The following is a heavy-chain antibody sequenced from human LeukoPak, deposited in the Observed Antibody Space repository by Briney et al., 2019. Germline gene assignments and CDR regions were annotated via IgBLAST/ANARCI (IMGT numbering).Heavy chain of an antibody. J-gene: IGHJ4*02. V-gene: IGHV3-48*03. CDR2: ISSSGNLI. D-gene: IGHD1-1*01. CDR1: GFSFSSYD. Sequence: GRSLRLSCAASGFSFSSYDMNWVRQAPGKGLEWVSYISSSGNLIHYADSVKGRFTFSRDNARNSLYLRMNSLRADDTAIYYCAREGGWNDFDYWGQGTLVTVSS. CDR3: AREGGWNDFDY.